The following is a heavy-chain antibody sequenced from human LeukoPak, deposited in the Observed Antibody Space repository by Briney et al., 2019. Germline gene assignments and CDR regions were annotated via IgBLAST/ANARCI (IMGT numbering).Heavy chain of an antibody. CDR3: GRDYAFDV. D-gene: IGHD4-17*01. CDR1: GFTFRNYG. CDR2: IGPTGGST. V-gene: IGHV3-23*01. Sequence: GGSLRLSCAASGFTFRNYGMAWVRQAPGKGLEWVTSIGPTGGSTYYAASVKGRFTISRDNSKSTMYLQMKSLRAEDTAAYYCGRDYAFDVWGQGTTVTVS. J-gene: IGHJ6*02.